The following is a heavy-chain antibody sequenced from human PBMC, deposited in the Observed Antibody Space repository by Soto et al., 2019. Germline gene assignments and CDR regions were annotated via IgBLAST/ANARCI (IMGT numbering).Heavy chain of an antibody. Sequence: QVQLVQSGAEMKKPGSSVKVSCQSSGGTFNTYAMNWVRQAPGQGPEWMGDISPMFGAANYARKFQGGVTITADESTGTSYMQLSSLTSEDTALYFCAREVQVHTPAFVYWGQGTLVTVSS. CDR1: GGTFNTYA. D-gene: IGHD2-15*01. CDR2: ISPMFGAA. CDR3: AREVQVHTPAFVY. V-gene: IGHV1-69*19. J-gene: IGHJ4*02.